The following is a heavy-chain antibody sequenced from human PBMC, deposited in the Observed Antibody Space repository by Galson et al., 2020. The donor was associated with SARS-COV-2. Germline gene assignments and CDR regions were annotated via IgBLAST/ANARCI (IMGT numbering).Heavy chain of an antibody. J-gene: IGHJ2*01. CDR1: GFSFSIYD. CDR3: ANWAPYFDL. CDR2: VSGSGDLT. D-gene: IGHD3-16*01. Sequence: GESPKISCAASGFSFSIYDMAWVRQSPGKGLEWLSAVSGSGDLTYYADSVQGRFTISRDNSMNTLYLQMNGLRVEDTAIYYCANWAPYFDLWGRGTLVTVSS. V-gene: IGHV3-23*01.